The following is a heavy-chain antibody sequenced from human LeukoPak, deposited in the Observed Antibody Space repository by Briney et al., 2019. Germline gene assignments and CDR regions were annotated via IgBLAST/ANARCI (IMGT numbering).Heavy chain of an antibody. CDR1: GFTFRNYA. D-gene: IGHD5-12*01. Sequence: SGGSLRLSCAASGFTFRNYAMRWVRQAPGKGLEWVSGLGGSGGNTHYANSVKGRFTISRDNSYNTLYLQMNSLRAEDTAVYFCARASQWLAFDNWGQGTLVTVSS. J-gene: IGHJ4*02. V-gene: IGHV3-23*01. CDR3: ARASQWLAFDN. CDR2: LGGSGGNT.